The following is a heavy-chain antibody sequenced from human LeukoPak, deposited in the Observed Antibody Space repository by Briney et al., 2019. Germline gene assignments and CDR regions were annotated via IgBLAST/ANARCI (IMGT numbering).Heavy chain of an antibody. CDR1: GFTFRSYE. V-gene: IGHV3-23*01. CDR2: ISGSGGST. J-gene: IGHJ4*02. D-gene: IGHD2-2*01. Sequence: QPGGSLRLSCAASGFTFRSYEMSWVRQAPGKGLEWVSAISGSGGSTYYADSVKGRFTISRDNSKNTLYLQMNSLRAEDTAVYYCAKDRHIVVVPAAWDYWGQGTLVTASS. CDR3: AKDRHIVVVPAAWDY.